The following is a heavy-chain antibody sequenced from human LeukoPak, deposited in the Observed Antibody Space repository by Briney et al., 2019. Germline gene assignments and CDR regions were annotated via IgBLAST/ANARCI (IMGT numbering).Heavy chain of an antibody. Sequence: PSGTLSLTCTVSGVSISSSYWSWIRQPPGKRLEWIGYIYYNGNTNSNPSLKSRVTISADTSKNQFSLKLSSVTAADTAVYYCVRGNYDNRGYSNAFDIWGQGAVVTVSS. D-gene: IGHD3-22*01. CDR1: GVSISSSY. V-gene: IGHV4-59*01. CDR2: IYYNGNT. J-gene: IGHJ3*02. CDR3: VRGNYDNRGYSNAFDI.